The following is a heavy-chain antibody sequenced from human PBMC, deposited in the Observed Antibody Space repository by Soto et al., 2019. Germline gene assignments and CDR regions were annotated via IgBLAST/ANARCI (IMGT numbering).Heavy chain of an antibody. CDR1: GGSFSGYY. CDR2: INHSGST. Sequence: PSETLSLTCAVYGGSFSGYYWSWIRQPPGKGLEWIGEINHSGSTNYNPSLKSRVTISVDTSKNQFSLKLSSVTAADTAVYYCAVAYCGGDCYKSLRTNWFDPWGQGTLVTVSS. J-gene: IGHJ5*02. V-gene: IGHV4-34*01. D-gene: IGHD2-21*01. CDR3: AVAYCGGDCYKSLRTNWFDP.